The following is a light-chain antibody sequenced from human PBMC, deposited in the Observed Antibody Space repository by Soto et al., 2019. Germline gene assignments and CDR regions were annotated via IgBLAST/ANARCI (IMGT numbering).Light chain of an antibody. J-gene: IGKJ1*01. CDR2: GAS. V-gene: IGKV3-15*01. CDR1: QSVSSN. Sequence: EIVMTQSPATLSVSPGERATLSCRASQSVSSNLAWYQQKPGQAPRLLIYGASTRATCIPARFSGSGSGTEFTLTISSLQSEDFAVYYCQQYNNWPRKTFGQGTQVEI. CDR3: QQYNNWPRKT.